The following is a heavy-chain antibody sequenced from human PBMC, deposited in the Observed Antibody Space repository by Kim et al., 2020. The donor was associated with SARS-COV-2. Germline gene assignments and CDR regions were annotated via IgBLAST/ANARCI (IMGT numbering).Heavy chain of an antibody. D-gene: IGHD4-4*01. CDR2: IYYSGST. CDR1: GGSISSSSYY. V-gene: IGHV4-39*01. Sequence: SETLSLTCTVSGGSISSSSYYWGWIRQPPGKGLEWIGSIYYSGSTYYNPSLKSRVTISVDTSKNQFSLKLSSVTAADTAVYYCATPWVPFDSNYELFGYYYYGMDVWGQGTTVTVSS. J-gene: IGHJ6*02. CDR3: ATPWVPFDSNYELFGYYYYGMDV.